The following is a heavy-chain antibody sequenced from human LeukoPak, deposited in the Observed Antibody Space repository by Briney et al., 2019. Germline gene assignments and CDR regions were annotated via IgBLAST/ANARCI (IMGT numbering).Heavy chain of an antibody. CDR1: GYTFTGYY. V-gene: IGHV1-2*02. Sequence: ASVKVSCKASGYTFTGYYMHWVRQAPGQGLEWMGWINPNSGGTNYAQKFQGRVTMTRDTSISTAYMELSRLRSDDTAVYYCARVLRTSSGWYRWFDPWGQGTLVTVSS. D-gene: IGHD6-19*01. CDR3: ARVLRTSSGWYRWFDP. J-gene: IGHJ5*02. CDR2: INPNSGGT.